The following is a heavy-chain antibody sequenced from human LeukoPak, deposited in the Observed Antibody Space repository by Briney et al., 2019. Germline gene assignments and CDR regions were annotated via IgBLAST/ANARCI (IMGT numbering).Heavy chain of an antibody. D-gene: IGHD5-18*01. J-gene: IGHJ4*02. CDR3: AKSRSGLWDHFDY. CDR1: GFTFSSYA. Sequence: GGSLRLSCAASGFTFSSYAMSWVRQAPGKGLEWVSTISISGGSSYYADSVKGRFTISRGNSKNILYLQVNSLRAEDTAVYYCAKSRSGLWDHFDYWGQGTLVTVSS. V-gene: IGHV3-23*01. CDR2: ISISGGSS.